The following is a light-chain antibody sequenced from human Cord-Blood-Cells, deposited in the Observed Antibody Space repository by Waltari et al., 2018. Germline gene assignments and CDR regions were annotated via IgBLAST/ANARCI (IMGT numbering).Light chain of an antibody. CDR2: EVS. CDR3: SSYAGSNNFV. Sequence: QSALTQPPSASGSPGQSVTIPCTGTSSDVGGYNYFSWYQTHPGKAPKLTIYEVSKRPSGVPDRFSGSKSGNTASLTVSGLQAEDEADYYCSSYAGSNNFVFGGGTKLTVL. CDR1: SSDVGGYNY. V-gene: IGLV2-8*01. J-gene: IGLJ3*02.